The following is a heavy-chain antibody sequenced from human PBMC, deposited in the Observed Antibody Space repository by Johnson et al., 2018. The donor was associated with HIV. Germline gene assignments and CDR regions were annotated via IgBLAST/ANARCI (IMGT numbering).Heavy chain of an antibody. CDR3: AREPGSSSRLGAFDI. J-gene: IGHJ3*02. V-gene: IGHV3-20*04. D-gene: IGHD6-13*01. CDR1: GFTFDDYG. Sequence: VQLVESGGGVIRPGGSLRLSCATSGFTFDDYGMGWVRQAPGKGLEWVSGINWNGGSTGYADSVKGRFTISRDNSKNTLYLQMNSLRAEDTDVYSCAREPGSSSRLGAFDIWGQGTMVTVSS. CDR2: INWNGGST.